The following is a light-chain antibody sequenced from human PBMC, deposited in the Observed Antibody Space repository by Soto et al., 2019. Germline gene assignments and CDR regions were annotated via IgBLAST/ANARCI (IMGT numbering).Light chain of an antibody. J-gene: IGLJ1*01. CDR1: SSDVGTYNR. CDR3: SSYTSNSTYV. CDR2: DVS. V-gene: IGLV2-18*02. Sequence: QSVLTQPPSVSGSPGQSVAISCTGTSSDVGTYNRVSWYQQPPGTAPRLMNYDVSNRPSGVPDRFSGSKSGNTASLTISGLQAEYESDYYCSSYTSNSTYVFGAGTKATVL.